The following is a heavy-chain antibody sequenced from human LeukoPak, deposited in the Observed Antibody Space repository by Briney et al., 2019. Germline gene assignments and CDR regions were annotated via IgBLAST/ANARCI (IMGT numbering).Heavy chain of an antibody. CDR3: ARDLEGVPRAAAGPIKDYYYYGMDV. CDR2: INPNSGGT. D-gene: IGHD6-13*01. CDR1: GYTFTGYY. Sequence: GASVKVSCKASGYTFTGYYMHWVRQAPGQGLEWMGWINPNSGGTNYAQKFQGWVTMTRDTSISTAYMELSRLRSDDTAVYYCARDLEGVPRAAAGPIKDYYYYGMDVWGQGTTVTVSS. V-gene: IGHV1-2*04. J-gene: IGHJ6*02.